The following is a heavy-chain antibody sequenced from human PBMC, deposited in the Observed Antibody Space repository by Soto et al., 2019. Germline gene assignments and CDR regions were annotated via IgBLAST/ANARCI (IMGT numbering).Heavy chain of an antibody. CDR2: IIPLFGTT. Sequence: SVKVSCKASGGTFSSYGIRWVRQAPGQGIEWMGGIIPLFGTTNYGQKFKGRVTITAAESTSTVYMELSSLRSDATAMSFCARDIHISTPHYFDNWGQGTPVTVSS. J-gene: IGHJ4*02. V-gene: IGHV1-69*13. D-gene: IGHD2-2*01. CDR3: ARDIHISTPHYFDN. CDR1: GGTFSSYG.